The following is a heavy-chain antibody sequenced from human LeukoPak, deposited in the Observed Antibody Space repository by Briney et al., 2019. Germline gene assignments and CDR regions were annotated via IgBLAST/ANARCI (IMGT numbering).Heavy chain of an antibody. D-gene: IGHD2-2*01. CDR2: MNPNSGST. V-gene: IGHV1-8*01. CDR3: ARVPHRGDRFDP. CDR1: GYTFTSYD. Sequence: GASVKVSCKASGYTFTSYDINWVRQAPGQGLEWMGWMNPNSGSTGYAQKFQGRVTMTRNTSIRTAYMELSSLRSEDTAVYYCARVPHRGDRFDPWGQGTLVTVSS. J-gene: IGHJ5*02.